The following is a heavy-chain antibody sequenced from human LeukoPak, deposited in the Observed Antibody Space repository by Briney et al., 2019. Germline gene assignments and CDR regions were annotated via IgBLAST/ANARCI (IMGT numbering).Heavy chain of an antibody. CDR3: ARGSGSYHDKKENWFDP. CDR1: GGSISSGDYY. J-gene: IGHJ5*02. Sequence: SETLSLTCTVSGGSISSGDYYWSWIRQPPGKGLEWIGYIYYSGSTYYNPSLKSRVTISVDTSKNQFSLKLGSVTAADTAVYYCARGSGSYHDKKENWFDPWGQGTLVTVSS. V-gene: IGHV4-30-4*01. CDR2: IYYSGST. D-gene: IGHD3-10*01.